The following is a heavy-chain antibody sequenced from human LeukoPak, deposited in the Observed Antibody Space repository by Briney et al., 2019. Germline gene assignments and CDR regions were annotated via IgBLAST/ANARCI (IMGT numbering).Heavy chain of an antibody. D-gene: IGHD6-13*01. J-gene: IGHJ5*02. V-gene: IGHV1-24*01. CDR2: FDPEDGET. Sequence: ASVKVSCKVSGYTLTELSMHWVRQAPGKGLEWMGGFDPEDGETIYAQKFQGRVTITRDTSASTAYMELSSLRSEDTAVYYCARGIAAEFWFDPWGQGTLVTVSS. CDR1: GYTLTELS. CDR3: ARGIAAEFWFDP.